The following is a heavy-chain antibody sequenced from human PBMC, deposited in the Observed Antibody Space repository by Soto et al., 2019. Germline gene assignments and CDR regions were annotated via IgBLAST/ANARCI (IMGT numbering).Heavy chain of an antibody. Sequence: EVQLVESGAGLVQSGRSLRLSCAASGFTFDDYAMHWVRQAPGKGLEWVSSISWNSGSIAYADSVKGRFTISRDNAKNSLFLQMSSLRPEDTALYYCAKALDYDSSGYYYFDYWGQGTLVTVSS. D-gene: IGHD3-22*01. CDR2: ISWNSGSI. V-gene: IGHV3-9*01. CDR3: AKALDYDSSGYYYFDY. J-gene: IGHJ4*02. CDR1: GFTFDDYA.